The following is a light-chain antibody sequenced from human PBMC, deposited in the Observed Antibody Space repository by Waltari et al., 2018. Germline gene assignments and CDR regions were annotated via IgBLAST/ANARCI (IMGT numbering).Light chain of an antibody. CDR2: SIS. V-gene: IGKV3-20*01. CDR3: QQYGNSLYS. J-gene: IGKJ2*03. CDR1: QSVSGKY. Sequence: EIVLTQSPDTVCLSPGDRATLSCWASQSVSGKYFAWYQQKPGQAPRLLIHSISRRAAGIPDRVSASGSGTDFTLTISRLEPEDFAVYYCQQYGNSLYSFGQGTKLEIK.